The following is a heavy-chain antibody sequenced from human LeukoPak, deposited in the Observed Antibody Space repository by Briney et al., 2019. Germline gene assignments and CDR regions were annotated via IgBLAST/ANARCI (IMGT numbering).Heavy chain of an antibody. J-gene: IGHJ4*02. D-gene: IGHD3-3*01. Sequence: GASVKVSCKASGYTFTGYYMHWVRQAPGQGLEWMGWINPNSGGTNYVQKFQSRVTMTRDTSISTAYMELSRLRSDDTAVYYCARGRPSHYDFWSGYYEDFDYWGQGTLVTVSS. CDR2: INPNSGGT. CDR3: ARGRPSHYDFWSGYYEDFDY. CDR1: GYTFTGYY. V-gene: IGHV1-2*02.